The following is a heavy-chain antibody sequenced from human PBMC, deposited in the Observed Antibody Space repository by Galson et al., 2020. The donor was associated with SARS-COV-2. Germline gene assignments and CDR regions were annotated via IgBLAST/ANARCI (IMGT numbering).Heavy chain of an antibody. J-gene: IGHJ6*02. CDR2: INTNSGGP. Sequence: ASVKVSCKASGYTFTDYYIHWVRQAPGQGPEWMGWINTNSGGPDFAQRFQGRVTMTRDTSISTAYMELRRLKSDDTAVYYCARETEPGEYYYGMDVWGQGTTVTVAS. CDR3: ARETEPGEYYYGMDV. V-gene: IGHV1-2*02. D-gene: IGHD1-1*01. CDR1: GYTFTDYY.